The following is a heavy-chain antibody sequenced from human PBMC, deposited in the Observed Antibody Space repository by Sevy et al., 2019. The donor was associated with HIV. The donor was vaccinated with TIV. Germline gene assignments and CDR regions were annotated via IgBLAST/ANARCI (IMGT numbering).Heavy chain of an antibody. V-gene: IGHV3-15*01. D-gene: IGHD6-13*01. J-gene: IGHJ4*02. CDR3: TTVAAAGQYDY. CDR2: IKSKSDGGTT. CDR1: GFTFSNAW. Sequence: GGSLRLSCAASGFTFSNAWMSWVRQAPGKGLEWVGRIKSKSDGGTTDYAAPVKGRFTISRDDSRNTRYLQMNSLKTEDTAVYYCTTVAAAGQYDYWGQGTLVTVSS.